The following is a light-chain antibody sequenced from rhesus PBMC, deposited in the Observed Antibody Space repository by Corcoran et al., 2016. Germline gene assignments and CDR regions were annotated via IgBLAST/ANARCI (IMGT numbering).Light chain of an antibody. J-gene: IGKJ3*01. CDR2: TAS. Sequence: DIQMTQSPSSLSASVGDKVTIACRASLGISTWLAWYQQKPGKAPKLQIYTASSLQSGVPSRVSGSGSGTDFTLTISSLQPEDCATYYCLQYSSSPFTFGPGTKLDIK. V-gene: IGKV1-22*01. CDR1: LGISTW. CDR3: LQYSSSPFT.